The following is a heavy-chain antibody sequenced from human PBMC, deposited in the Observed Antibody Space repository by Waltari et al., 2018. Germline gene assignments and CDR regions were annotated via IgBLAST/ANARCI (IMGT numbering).Heavy chain of an antibody. Sequence: QLQLQESGPGLVKPSETLSLTCTVSGGSISSSSYYWGWIRQPPGKGLEWIGSIYYSGSTYYNPSLKSRVTISVDTSKNQFSLKLSSVTAADTAVYYCNWNGRYDAFDIWGQGTMVTVSS. CDR2: IYYSGST. D-gene: IGHD1-1*01. CDR3: NWNGRYDAFDI. V-gene: IGHV4-39*01. CDR1: GGSISSSSYY. J-gene: IGHJ3*02.